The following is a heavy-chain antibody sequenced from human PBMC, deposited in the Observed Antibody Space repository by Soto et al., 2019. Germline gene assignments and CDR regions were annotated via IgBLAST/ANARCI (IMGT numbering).Heavy chain of an antibody. V-gene: IGHV4-34*01. CDR3: ARDKITGLFAY. CDR1: GGVFRGYS. Sequence: SETWSVTCAGYGGVFRGYSLTWIRQPPGTGLEWIGEINHSGSTNYNPSLKSRVTISVDTSKNQFSLKLTSVTAADTAVYYCARDKITGLFAYWGQGPQVTVS. D-gene: IGHD2-8*02. J-gene: IGHJ4*02. CDR2: INHSGST.